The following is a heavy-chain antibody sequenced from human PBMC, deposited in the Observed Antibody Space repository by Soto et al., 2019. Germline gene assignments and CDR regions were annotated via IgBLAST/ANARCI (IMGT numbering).Heavy chain of an antibody. CDR1: GYTFTTFG. CDR3: APRPRAFDF. Sequence: QVQLVQSGPEVKKPGASVKVSCKTSGYTFTTFGISWVRQAPGQGLEWMGWINTDKGNTNYAQKFQGRVTMTTDTPTSTAYMELRSLSSDDTAVYYCAPRPRAFDFGGQETLFPLS. D-gene: IGHD6-6*01. J-gene: IGHJ4*02. V-gene: IGHV1-18*01. CDR2: INTDKGNT.